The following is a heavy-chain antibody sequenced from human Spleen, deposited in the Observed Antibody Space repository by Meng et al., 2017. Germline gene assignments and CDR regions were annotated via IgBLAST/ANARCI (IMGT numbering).Heavy chain of an antibody. V-gene: IGHV4-34*01. D-gene: IGHD4-11*01. Sequence: QAQRPKPGAGLLKPSETLALTCAVYGGSFSGYYWSWIRQPPGKGLEWIGEINHSGSTNYNPSLKSRVTISVDTSQNNLSLKLSSVTAADSAVYYCARGPTTMAHDFDYWGQGTLVTVSS. CDR3: ARGPTTMAHDFDY. J-gene: IGHJ4*02. CDR1: GGSFSGYY. CDR2: INHSGST.